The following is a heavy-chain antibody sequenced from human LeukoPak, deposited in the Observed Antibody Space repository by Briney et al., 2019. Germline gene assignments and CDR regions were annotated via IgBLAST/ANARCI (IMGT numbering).Heavy chain of an antibody. CDR2: MNPNSGNT. J-gene: IGHJ5*02. CDR1: VYTFTSYD. CDR3: ARGLELLARPHTWFDP. V-gene: IGHV1-8*02. Sequence: ASLKVSCKASVYTFTSYDINWVRQATGQGLEWMGWMNPNSGNTGYAQTFQGRVTMTTDTSTSTAYMELRILRSDDTAVYYCARGLELLARPHTWFDPWGQGTLVTVSS. D-gene: IGHD3-3*01.